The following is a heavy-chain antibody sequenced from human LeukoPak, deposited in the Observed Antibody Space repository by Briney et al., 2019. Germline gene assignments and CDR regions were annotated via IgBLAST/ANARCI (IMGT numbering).Heavy chain of an antibody. CDR1: GFTFSSYA. CDR2: ISYDGSNK. D-gene: IGHD3-16*02. J-gene: IGHJ4*02. Sequence: GRSLRLSCAASGFTFSSYAMHWVRQAPGKGLEWVAVISYDGSNKYYADSVKGRFTISRDNSKNTLYLQMSSLRAEDTAVYYCASGVNYDYVWGSYRPLDYWGQGTLVTVSS. CDR3: ASGVNYDYVWGSYRPLDY. V-gene: IGHV3-30-3*01.